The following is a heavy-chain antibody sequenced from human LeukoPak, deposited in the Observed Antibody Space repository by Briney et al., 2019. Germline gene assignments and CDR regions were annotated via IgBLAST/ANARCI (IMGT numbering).Heavy chain of an antibody. Sequence: PGGSLRLSCAASGFTFSSYWMHWVRQAPGKGLVWVSRINSDGSSTSYADSVKGRFTISRDNAKNTLYLQMNSLRAEDTAVYYCARGLTHGYLYYYYYMDVWGKGTTVTVSS. J-gene: IGHJ6*03. V-gene: IGHV3-74*01. CDR1: GFTFSSYW. CDR2: INSDGSST. D-gene: IGHD5-18*01. CDR3: ARGLTHGYLYYYYYMDV.